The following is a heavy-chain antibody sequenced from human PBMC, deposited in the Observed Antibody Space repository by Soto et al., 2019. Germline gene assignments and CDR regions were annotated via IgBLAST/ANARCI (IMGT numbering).Heavy chain of an antibody. V-gene: IGHV1-18*01. CDR3: AREGDVPYYYYGMDV. CDR2: IRGYNGKT. Sequence: QVQLVQSGGEVKKPGASVKVSCKASGYTFTSYGISWVRQAPGQGLEWMGWIRGYNGKTNYAQKVQDRVTMTTDTCTSTVYMELRSLKSDDTAVYYCAREGDVPYYYYGMDVWGQGTTVTVSS. D-gene: IGHD2-21*02. J-gene: IGHJ6*02. CDR1: GYTFTSYG.